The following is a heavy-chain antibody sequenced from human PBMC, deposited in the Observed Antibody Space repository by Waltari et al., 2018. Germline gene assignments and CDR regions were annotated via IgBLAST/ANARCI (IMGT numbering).Heavy chain of an antibody. J-gene: IGHJ4*02. D-gene: IGHD6-19*01. CDR3: ARMVRGRLVPAFFDY. V-gene: IGHV4-38-2*01. CDR1: GYSISSGYY. Sequence: QVQLQESGPGLVKPSETLSLTCAVSGYSISSGYYWGWIRQPPGKGLEWIGSIYHSGSTYYNPSLKSRVTISVDTSKNQFSLKLSSVTAADTAVYYCARMVRGRLVPAFFDYWGQGTLVTVSS. CDR2: IYHSGST.